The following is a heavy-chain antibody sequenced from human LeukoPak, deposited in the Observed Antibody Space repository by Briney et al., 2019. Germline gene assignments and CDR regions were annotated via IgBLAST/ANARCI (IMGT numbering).Heavy chain of an antibody. Sequence: SETLSLTCAVYGGSFSGYYWSWIRQPPGKGLEWIGEINHSGSTNYKPSLKSRVTISVDTSKHQFSLKLSSVTAADTAVYYCARLFSRRGAYCSSTSCQTLDYWGQGTLVTVSS. V-gene: IGHV4-34*01. CDR1: GGSFSGYY. CDR2: INHSGST. D-gene: IGHD2-2*01. J-gene: IGHJ4*02. CDR3: ARLFSRRGAYCSSTSCQTLDY.